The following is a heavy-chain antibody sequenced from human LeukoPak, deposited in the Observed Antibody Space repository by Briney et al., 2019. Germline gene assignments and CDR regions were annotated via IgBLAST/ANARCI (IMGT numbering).Heavy chain of an antibody. V-gene: IGHV3-30*02. CDR3: AKTYSSGSKTNYYYYMDV. D-gene: IGHD6-19*01. J-gene: IGHJ6*03. CDR1: GFTFSSYG. CDR2: IRYDGSNK. Sequence: GGSLRLSCAASGFTFSSYGMHWVRQAPGKGLEWVAFIRYDGSNKYYADSVKGRFTISRDNSKNTLYLQMNSLRAEDTAVYYCAKTYSSGSKTNYYYYMDVWGKGTTVTISS.